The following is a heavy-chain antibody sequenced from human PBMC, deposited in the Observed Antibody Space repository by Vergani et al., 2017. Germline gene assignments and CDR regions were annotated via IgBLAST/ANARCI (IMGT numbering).Heavy chain of an antibody. Sequence: EVQLVESGGGLVKPGGSLRLSCAASGFTFSTYSVNWVRQAPGKGLEWVSSISSSSSYIYYADSVKVRFTISRDNAKNPLYLQMNSLRAEDTAVYYCAREAPGTIDAFDIWGQGTMVTVSS. CDR3: AREAPGTIDAFDI. CDR2: ISSSSSYI. V-gene: IGHV3-21*02. J-gene: IGHJ3*02. D-gene: IGHD1-1*01. CDR1: GFTFSTYS.